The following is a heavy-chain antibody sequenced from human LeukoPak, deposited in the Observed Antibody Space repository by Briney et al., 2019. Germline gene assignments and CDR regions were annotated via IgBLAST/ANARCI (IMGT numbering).Heavy chain of an antibody. CDR2: IRYDGSNK. Sequence: PGGSLRLSCAASGLTFSSYGMHWVRQAPGKGLEWVAFIRYDGSNKYYADSVKGRFTISRDNSKNTLYLQMNSLRAEDTAVYYCANPKLRFLEWLLLDWGQGTLVTVSS. CDR1: GLTFSSYG. J-gene: IGHJ4*02. D-gene: IGHD3-3*01. CDR3: ANPKLRFLEWLLLD. V-gene: IGHV3-30*02.